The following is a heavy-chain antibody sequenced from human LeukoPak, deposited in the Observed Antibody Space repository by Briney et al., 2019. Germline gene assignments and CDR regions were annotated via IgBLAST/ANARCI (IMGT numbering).Heavy chain of an antibody. J-gene: IGHJ4*02. V-gene: IGHV3-33*01. CDR1: GFTFSSYG. CDR3: AAEGYYDSSGYTPFDY. Sequence: QAGGSLRLSCAASGFTFSSYGMHWVRQAPGKGLEWVAVIWYDGSNKYYADSVKGRFTISRDNSKYTLYLQMNSPRAEDTAVNYCAAEGYYDSSGYTPFDYWGQGTLVTVSS. CDR2: IWYDGSNK. D-gene: IGHD3-22*01.